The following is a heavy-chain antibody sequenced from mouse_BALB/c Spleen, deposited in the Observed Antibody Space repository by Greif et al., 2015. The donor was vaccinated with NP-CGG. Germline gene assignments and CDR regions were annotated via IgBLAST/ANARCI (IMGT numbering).Heavy chain of an antibody. CDR3: ATYYRYDDGMDY. CDR2: IRNKANGYTT. Sequence: EVKLVESGGGLVQSGGSLRLSCATSGVTFTDYYMSWVRQPPGKALEWLGFIRNKANGYTTEYSASVKGRFTISRDNSQSILYLHMNTLRAEDSATYYCATYYRYDDGMDYWGQGTSVTVAS. V-gene: IGHV7-3*02. D-gene: IGHD2-14*01. J-gene: IGHJ4*01. CDR1: GVTFTDYY.